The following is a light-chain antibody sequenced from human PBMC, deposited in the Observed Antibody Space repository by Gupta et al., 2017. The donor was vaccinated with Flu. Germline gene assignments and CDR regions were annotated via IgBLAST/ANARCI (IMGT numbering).Light chain of an antibody. CDR1: QSISSY. J-gene: IGKJ2*01. CDR2: GAS. CDR3: QQKDT. V-gene: IGKV1-39*01. Sequence: DIQVTQSPSSLPASVGGRVTITCRTGQSISSYVNWYQQKPGEAPRLLIYGASRLHSGVPSRCSGSASGTDFTLTISSLQPEDFATYYCQQKDTFGQGTKLEIK.